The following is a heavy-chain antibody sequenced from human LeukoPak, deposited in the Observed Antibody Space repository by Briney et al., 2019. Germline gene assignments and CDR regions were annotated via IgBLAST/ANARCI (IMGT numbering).Heavy chain of an antibody. CDR3: ARHSGASPHYFDY. CDR1: GGSISPYY. CDR2: TFYTGST. J-gene: IGHJ4*02. D-gene: IGHD1-26*01. V-gene: IGHV4-59*08. Sequence: SETLSLTRTVSGGSISPYYWSWIRQPPGKELEWIAFTFYTGSTHYNPSLTSRVTISVDTSKNQFSLKLTSVTAADTAVYYCARHSGASPHYFDYWGRGTLVTVSS.